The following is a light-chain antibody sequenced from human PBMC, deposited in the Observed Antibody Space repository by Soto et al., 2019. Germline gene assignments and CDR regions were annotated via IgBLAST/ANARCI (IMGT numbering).Light chain of an antibody. J-gene: IGKJ2*01. CDR2: GAS. V-gene: IGKV3-20*01. CDR3: QLYSGSPMYT. CDR1: QSVSSGS. Sequence: EIVLTQSPGSLSLSPGERATLSCRASQSVSSGSLAWYQQKPGQAPRLPIYGASSRATGVPDRFSGSGSGTDFTLTISRLEPEDFAVYYCQLYSGSPMYTFGQGTKVDTK.